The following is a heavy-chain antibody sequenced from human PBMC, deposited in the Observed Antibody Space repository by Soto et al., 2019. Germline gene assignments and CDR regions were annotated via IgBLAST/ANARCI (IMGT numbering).Heavy chain of an antibody. D-gene: IGHD1-20*01. CDR2: MNPNSGNT. V-gene: IGHV1-8*01. Sequence: ASVKVSCKASGYTFTSYDINWVRQATGQGLEWMGWMNPNSGNTGYAQKFQGRVTMTRNTSISTAYMELSSLRSEDTAVYYCASRNWNDAYYYYGMDVWGQGTTVTVSS. CDR1: GYTFTSYD. J-gene: IGHJ6*02. CDR3: ASRNWNDAYYYYGMDV.